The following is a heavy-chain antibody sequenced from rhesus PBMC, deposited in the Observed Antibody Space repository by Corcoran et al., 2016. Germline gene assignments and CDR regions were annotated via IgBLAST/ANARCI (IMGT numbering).Heavy chain of an antibody. D-gene: IGHD3-40*01. J-gene: IGHJ4*01. Sequence: QVQLQESGPGLVKPSETLSLTCAVSGGSVSSSNWWSWIRQPPGKGLEWIGYSSGSRCSAYYNPSLKSRVTISTDTSKNQFSLKLSSVTAADTAVYCCASSVEIDYWGQGVLVTVSS. CDR3: ASSVEIDY. V-gene: IGHV4-65*01. CDR2: SSGSRCSA. CDR1: GGSVSSSNW.